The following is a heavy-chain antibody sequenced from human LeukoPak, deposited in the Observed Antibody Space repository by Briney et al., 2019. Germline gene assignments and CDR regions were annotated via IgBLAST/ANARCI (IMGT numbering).Heavy chain of an antibody. CDR3: ARGGALLVAATFDY. D-gene: IGHD2-15*01. V-gene: IGHV3-66*01. Sequence: GGSLRLSRAASRFSVSSDYMCWVRQAPGEGLEWGSVIYSDGSTYYADSVKGRFTISRDNSKNMLVLQMNTLRAEDTAVYYCARGGALLVAATFDYWGQGTLVTVSS. J-gene: IGHJ4*02. CDR1: RFSVSSDY. CDR2: IYSDGST.